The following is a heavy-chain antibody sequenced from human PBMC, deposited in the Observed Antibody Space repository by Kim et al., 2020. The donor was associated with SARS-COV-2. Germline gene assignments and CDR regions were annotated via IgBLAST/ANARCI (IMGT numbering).Heavy chain of an antibody. CDR1: GGSISSYY. V-gene: IGHV4-59*13. CDR3: ARGIAAAGMIGCPDY. D-gene: IGHD6-13*01. CDR2: IYYSGST. J-gene: IGHJ4*02. Sequence: SETLSLTCTVSGGSISSYYWSWIRQPPGKGLEWIGYIYYSGSTNYNPSLKSRVTISVDTSKNQFSLKLSSVTAADTAVYYCARGIAAAGMIGCPDYWGQGTLVTVSS.